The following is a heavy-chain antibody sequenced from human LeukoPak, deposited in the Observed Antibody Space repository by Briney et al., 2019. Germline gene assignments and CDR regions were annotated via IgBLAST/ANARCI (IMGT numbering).Heavy chain of an antibody. Sequence: SVKVSCKASGGTFSSYAIIWVRQAPGQGLEWMGRIIPILGIANYAQKFQGRVTITADKSTSTAYMELSSLRSEDTAVYYCARGNDYGDYAVDYGMDVWGQGTTVTVSS. CDR2: IIPILGIA. D-gene: IGHD4-17*01. V-gene: IGHV1-69*04. CDR3: ARGNDYGDYAVDYGMDV. CDR1: GGTFSSYA. J-gene: IGHJ6*02.